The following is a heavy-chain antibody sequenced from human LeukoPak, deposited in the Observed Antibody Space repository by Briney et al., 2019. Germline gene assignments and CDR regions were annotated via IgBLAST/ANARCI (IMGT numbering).Heavy chain of an antibody. CDR3: AREGEGYCSGGSCYGFDY. D-gene: IGHD2-15*01. V-gene: IGHV4-61*02. CDR1: GGSISSGSYY. J-gene: IGHJ4*02. Sequence: SQTLSLTCTVSGGSISSGSYYWSWIRQPAGKGREWIGRIYTSGSTNYNPSLKRRVTISVDTSKNQFSMKLSSVTAADTAVYYCAREGEGYCSGGSCYGFDYWGQGTLVTVSS. CDR2: IYTSGST.